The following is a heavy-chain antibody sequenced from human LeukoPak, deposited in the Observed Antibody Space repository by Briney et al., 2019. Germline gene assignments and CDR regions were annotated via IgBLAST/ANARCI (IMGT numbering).Heavy chain of an antibody. D-gene: IGHD1-26*01. Sequence: PGGSLRLSCAASGFTFSSYAMSWVRQAPGKGLEGVSAISGSGGSTYYADSVKGRFTISRDNSKNTLYLQMNSLRAEDTAVYYCANGGVRSGSYYVPYYFDYGGQGTLVTVSS. CDR2: ISGSGGST. CDR3: ANGGVRSGSYYVPYYFDY. CDR1: GFTFSSYA. J-gene: IGHJ4*02. V-gene: IGHV3-23*01.